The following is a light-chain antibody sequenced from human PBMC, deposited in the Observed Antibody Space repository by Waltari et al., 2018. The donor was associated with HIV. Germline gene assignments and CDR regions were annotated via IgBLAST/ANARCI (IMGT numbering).Light chain of an antibody. Sequence: EIVMTQSPATLSVSPGDRATLSCRASQSVSGNLDWYQQKPGQAPRPLIYGASTRATGIPARFSGSGSGTEFTLTISSLQDEDFAVYYCQQYNNWPPLTFGGGTKVEIK. CDR2: GAS. V-gene: IGKV3-15*01. J-gene: IGKJ4*01. CDR1: QSVSGN. CDR3: QQYNNWPPLT.